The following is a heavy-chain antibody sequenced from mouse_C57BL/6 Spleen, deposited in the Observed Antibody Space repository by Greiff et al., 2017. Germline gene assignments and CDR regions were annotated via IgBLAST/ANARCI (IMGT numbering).Heavy chain of an antibody. CDR1: GYAFTSYW. CDR2: IYPGDGDT. D-gene: IGHD1-1*01. Sequence: VQLLQPGAELVKPGASVKISCKASGYAFTSYWMNWVKQRPGQGLEWIGQIYPGDGDTNYNGKFKGKATLTADKSSSTAYMQLSSLTSEDSAVYYCARGLLRDPFAYWGQGTLVTVSA. J-gene: IGHJ3*01. CDR3: ARGLLRDPFAY. V-gene: IGHV1-80*01.